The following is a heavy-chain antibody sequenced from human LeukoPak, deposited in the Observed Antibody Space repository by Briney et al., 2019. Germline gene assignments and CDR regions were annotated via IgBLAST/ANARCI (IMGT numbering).Heavy chain of an antibody. Sequence: ASVKVSCKASGYILTDYYMHWVRQAPGQGLEWMGWINPNSGDTNYAQEFQGRVTMTRDTSISTVYMELRRLRYDDTAAYYCARVSNRLPVGATLADAFDIWGQGTMVTVSS. D-gene: IGHD1-26*01. V-gene: IGHV1-2*02. CDR3: ARVSNRLPVGATLADAFDI. CDR1: GYILTDYY. J-gene: IGHJ3*02. CDR2: INPNSGDT.